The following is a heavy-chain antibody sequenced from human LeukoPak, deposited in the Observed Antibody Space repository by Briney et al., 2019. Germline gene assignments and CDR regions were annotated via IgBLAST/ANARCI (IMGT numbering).Heavy chain of an antibody. V-gene: IGHV3-43*02. Sequence: GGSLRLSCAASGFTFDDYAMHWVRQAPGKGMEWVSLISGDGGSTYYADSVKGRFTISRDNSKNSLYLQMNSLRTEDTALYYCAKDTDEYQRCNYFDYWGQGTLVTVSS. CDR1: GFTFDDYA. D-gene: IGHD2-2*01. CDR2: ISGDGGST. J-gene: IGHJ4*02. CDR3: AKDTDEYQRCNYFDY.